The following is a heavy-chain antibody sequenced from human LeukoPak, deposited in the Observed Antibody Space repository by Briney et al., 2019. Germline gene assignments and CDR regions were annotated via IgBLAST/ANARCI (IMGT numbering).Heavy chain of an antibody. CDR3: ARAGGEWSSSQIFNWCDP. D-gene: IGHD6-13*01. J-gene: IGHJ5*02. CDR2: IIPLFGTA. Sequence: SVKVSCKASGGTFSSYAISWVRQAPGQGLEWMGRIIPLFGTANSAQKLQGRVTITTDESTSTAYMELSSLRSEDTAVYYCARAGGEWSSSQIFNWCDPWGQETLVTVSS. CDR1: GGTFSSYA. V-gene: IGHV1-69*05.